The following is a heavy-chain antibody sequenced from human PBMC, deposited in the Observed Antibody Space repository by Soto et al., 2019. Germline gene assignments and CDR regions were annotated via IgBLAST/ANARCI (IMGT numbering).Heavy chain of an antibody. V-gene: IGHV3-9*01. J-gene: IGHJ6*02. CDR2: ISWNSGSI. D-gene: IGHD6-19*01. CDR3: ARDRITVNVDYYYDMDV. Sequence: GGSLRLSCAASGFTFDDYAMHWVRQAPGKGLEWVSGISWNSGSIGYADSVKGRFTIARDNAKNSLYLQMNGLRAEDTAVYYCARDRITVNVDYYYDMDVWGQGTTVTVS. CDR1: GFTFDDYA.